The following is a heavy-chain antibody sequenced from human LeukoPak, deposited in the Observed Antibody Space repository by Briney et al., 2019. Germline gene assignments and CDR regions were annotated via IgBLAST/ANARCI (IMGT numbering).Heavy chain of an antibody. J-gene: IGHJ4*02. Sequence: GASVKVSCKASGGTFSSYAISWVRQAPGQGLEWMGGIIPIFGTANYAQKFQGSVTITTDETTSTAYMELSRLRSEDTAVYYCARAAAGSYSSGSSTFDYWGQGTLVTVSS. CDR1: GGTFSSYA. CDR3: ARAAAGSYSSGSSTFDY. D-gene: IGHD6-19*01. CDR2: IIPIFGTA. V-gene: IGHV1-69*05.